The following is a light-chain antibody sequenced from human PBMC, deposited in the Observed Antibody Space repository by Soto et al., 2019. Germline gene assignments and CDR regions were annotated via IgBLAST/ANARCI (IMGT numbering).Light chain of an antibody. Sequence: QSALTQPASVSGSPGQSITISCTGTSSDVGGYNYVSWYQQHPVKAPKLIIYEVNNRPSGVSNRFSGSKSGNTASLTISGLQTEDEADYFCCSHTMSSTYVFGTGTKLTVL. CDR2: EVN. CDR1: SSDVGGYNY. V-gene: IGLV2-14*01. J-gene: IGLJ1*01. CDR3: CSHTMSSTYV.